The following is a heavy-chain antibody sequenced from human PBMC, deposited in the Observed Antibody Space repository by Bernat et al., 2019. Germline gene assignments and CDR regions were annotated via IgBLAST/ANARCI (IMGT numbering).Heavy chain of an antibody. V-gene: IGHV4-39*01. CDR1: GGSISSSSYY. J-gene: IGHJ5*02. Sequence: QLQLQESGPGLVKPSETLSLTCTVSGGSISSSSYYWGWIRQPPGKGLEWIGSIYYSGSTYYNPSLKSRVTISVDTSKNQFSLKLSSVTAADTAVYYCARHQVGGGVYNWFDPWGQGTLVTVSS. CDR2: IYYSGST. CDR3: ARHQVGGGVYNWFDP. D-gene: IGHD3-16*01.